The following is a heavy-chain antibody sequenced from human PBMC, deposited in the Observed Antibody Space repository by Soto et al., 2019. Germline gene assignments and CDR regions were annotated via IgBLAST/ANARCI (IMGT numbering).Heavy chain of an antibody. D-gene: IGHD6-13*01. CDR1: GFSLSNARMG. CDR2: IFSNDEK. Sequence: QVTLKESGPVLVKPTETLTLTCTVSGFSLSNARMGVSWIRQPPGKALEWLAHIFSNDEKSNSTSLKSRLTISKDTSKSQVVLTMTNMDPVDTATYYCARIRVAAAGKGYFDLWGRGTLVTVSS. J-gene: IGHJ2*01. CDR3: ARIRVAAAGKGYFDL. V-gene: IGHV2-26*01.